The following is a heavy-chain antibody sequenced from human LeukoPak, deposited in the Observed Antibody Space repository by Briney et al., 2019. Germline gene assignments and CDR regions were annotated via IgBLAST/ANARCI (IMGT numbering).Heavy chain of an antibody. CDR1: GGTFSSYA. CDR3: ARVITRRAKTYYYYMDV. CDR2: IYPSGGST. D-gene: IGHD1-14*01. Sequence: ASVTVSCKASGGTFSSYAISWVRQAPGQGLEWMGLIYPSGGSTTYPQKFQGRVTITRDMSTRAVYMELSSLGYEDTAVYYCARVITRRAKTYYYYMDVWGKGTTVTISS. V-gene: IGHV1-46*01. J-gene: IGHJ6*03.